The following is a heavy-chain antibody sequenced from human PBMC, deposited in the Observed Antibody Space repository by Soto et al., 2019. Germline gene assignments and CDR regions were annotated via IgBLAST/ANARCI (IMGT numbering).Heavy chain of an antibody. CDR3: ARGFGVVVVAASYYFDY. D-gene: IGHD2-15*01. CDR1: GGSFSGYY. J-gene: IGHJ4*02. Sequence: PSETLSLTCSVYGGSFSGYYWSWIRQPPGKGLEWIGEINHSGSTNYNPSLKSRVTISVDTSKNQFSLKLSSVTAADTAVYYCARGFGVVVVAASYYFDYWGQRTLVIVSS. CDR2: INHSGST. V-gene: IGHV4-34*01.